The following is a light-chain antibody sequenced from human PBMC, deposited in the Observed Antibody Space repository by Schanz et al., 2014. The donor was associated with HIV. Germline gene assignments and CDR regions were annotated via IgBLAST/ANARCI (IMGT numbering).Light chain of an antibody. J-gene: IGKJ2*01. CDR3: QQYSDYSTT. V-gene: IGKV3-20*01. CDR2: GAS. CDR1: QSVSSSY. Sequence: EIVLTQSPGTLSLSPGERATLSCRASQSVSSSYLAWYQQKPGQAPRLLIYGASSRATGIPDRFSGSGSGTDFTLTISSLQPDDFATYFCQQYSDYSTTFGQGTKVEIK.